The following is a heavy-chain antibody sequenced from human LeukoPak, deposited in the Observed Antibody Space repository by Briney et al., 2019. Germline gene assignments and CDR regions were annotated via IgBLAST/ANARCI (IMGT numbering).Heavy chain of an antibody. V-gene: IGHV5-51*01. CDR3: ARLRCSGGSCYPTDY. J-gene: IGHJ4*02. Sequence: GESLKISCKGSGYSFNDYWIGWVRQMPGKGLEWMGLIYPGEFDIRYSPSFQGQVTISADKSISTAYLQWKSLKASDTAMYYCARLRCSGGSCYPTDYWGQGTLVTVSS. CDR1: GYSFNDYW. CDR2: IYPGEFDI. D-gene: IGHD2-15*01.